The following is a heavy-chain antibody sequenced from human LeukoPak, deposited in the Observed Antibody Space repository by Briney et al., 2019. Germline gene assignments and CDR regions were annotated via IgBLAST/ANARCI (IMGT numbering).Heavy chain of an antibody. CDR2: IYTSGST. Sequence: SETLSLTCTVSGGSISSYYWSWMRQPAGKGLEWIGRIYTSGSTNYNPSLKSRVTMSVDTSKNQFSLKLSSVTAADTAVYYCAKHYMGSSYNRAVDYWGQGTLVTVSS. CDR1: GGSISSYY. V-gene: IGHV4-4*07. CDR3: AKHYMGSSYNRAVDY. J-gene: IGHJ4*02. D-gene: IGHD3-10*01.